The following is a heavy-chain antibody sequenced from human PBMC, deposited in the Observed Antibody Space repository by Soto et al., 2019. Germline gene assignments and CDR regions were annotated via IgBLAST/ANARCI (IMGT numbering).Heavy chain of an antibody. CDR2: INANNGNA. V-gene: IGHV1-18*01. D-gene: IGHD3-9*01. CDR1: GYTFTNYG. Sequence: QVQLVQSGAEVKKPGASVKVSCRASGYTFTNYGISWVRQAPGQGLEWMGWINANNGNANYAQTLQGRVTMTTDTSTSTAYMELRSLRSDDTAVYYCARDTMTGYLQFDYWGQGTLVTVSS. CDR3: ARDTMTGYLQFDY. J-gene: IGHJ4*02.